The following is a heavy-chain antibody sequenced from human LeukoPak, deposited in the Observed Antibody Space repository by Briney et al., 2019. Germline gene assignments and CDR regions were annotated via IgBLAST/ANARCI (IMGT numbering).Heavy chain of an antibody. J-gene: IGHJ4*02. CDR2: IYYSGST. CDR3: ARQPDQFHDFHYYFDS. V-gene: IGHV4-39*01. D-gene: IGHD2/OR15-2a*01. Sequence: SIYYSGSTYYNPSLKRRVTISADTSKNQFSLKVSSVTAADTAVYYCARQPDQFHDFHYYFDSWGQGTLVTVSS.